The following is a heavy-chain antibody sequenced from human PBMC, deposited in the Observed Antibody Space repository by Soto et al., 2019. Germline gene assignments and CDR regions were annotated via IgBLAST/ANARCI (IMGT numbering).Heavy chain of an antibody. V-gene: IGHV1-69*06. Sequence: QVQLVQSGAEVKKPGSSVKVSCKASGGTFSSHAISWVRQAPGQGLEWMGGIIPIYDTANYAQKFQGRVTITADKSTSTAYMELSNLRSEDTAVYFREVGAAARLSAYYYYYAMDVWGQGTTVTVSS. J-gene: IGHJ6*02. CDR3: EVGAAARLSAYYYYYAMDV. CDR2: IIPIYDTA. CDR1: GGTFSSHA. D-gene: IGHD6-6*01.